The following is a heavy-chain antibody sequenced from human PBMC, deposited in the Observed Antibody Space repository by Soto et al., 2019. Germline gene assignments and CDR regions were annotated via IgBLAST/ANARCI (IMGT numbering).Heavy chain of an antibody. CDR3: ARISLEWSAGYFDY. V-gene: IGHV1-18*01. J-gene: IGHJ4*02. Sequence: ASGKVSCKASGYTFTSYGISWVRQAPGQGLEWMGWISAYNGNTNYAQKLQGRVTMTTDTSTSTAYMELRSLRSDDTAVYYCARISLEWSAGYFDYWGQGTLVTVSS. CDR2: ISAYNGNT. CDR1: GYTFTSYG. D-gene: IGHD3-3*01.